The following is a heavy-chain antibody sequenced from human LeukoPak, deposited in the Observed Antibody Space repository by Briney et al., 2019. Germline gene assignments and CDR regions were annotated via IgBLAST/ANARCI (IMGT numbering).Heavy chain of an antibody. Sequence: PSETLSLTCAVYGGSFSGYYWSWIRQPPGKGLEWIGEINHSGSTNYNPSLKSRVTISVDTSKNQFSLKLSSVTAADTAVYYCARGGTSYYDFWSGYYTSYFDYWGQGTLVTVSS. V-gene: IGHV4-34*01. CDR2: INHSGST. D-gene: IGHD3-3*01. CDR1: GGSFSGYY. CDR3: ARGGTSYYDFWSGYYTSYFDY. J-gene: IGHJ4*02.